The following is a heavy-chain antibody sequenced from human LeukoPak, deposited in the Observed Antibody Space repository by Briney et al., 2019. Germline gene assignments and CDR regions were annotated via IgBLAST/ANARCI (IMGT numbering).Heavy chain of an antibody. J-gene: IGHJ2*01. CDR3: ARMKATALGIHLWHFDL. D-gene: IGHD5-12*01. V-gene: IGHV4-38-2*02. CDR2: FYHGGST. Sequence: ASETLSLTCTVSGYSISTGYYWDWIRQPPGKGLEWIGTFYHGGSTYYNPSLKSRVTISVDTSKNQFSLNLTSVTAADTAVYYCARMKATALGIHLWHFDLWGRGTLVTVSS. CDR1: GYSISTGYY.